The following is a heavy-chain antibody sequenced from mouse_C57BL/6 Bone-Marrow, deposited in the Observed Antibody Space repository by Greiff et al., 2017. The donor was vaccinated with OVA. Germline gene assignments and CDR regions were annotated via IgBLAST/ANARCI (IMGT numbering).Heavy chain of an antibody. CDR2: IDPSDSYT. Sequence: QVQLQQPGAELVRPGTSVKLSCKASGYTFTSYWMHWVKQRPGQGLEWIGVIDPSDSYTNYNQKFKGKATLTVDTSASTANMQRSSLTSEDSAVYYCARRDYGSSYGGYWGQGTTLTVSS. CDR3: ARRDYGSSYGGY. J-gene: IGHJ2*01. CDR1: GYTFTSYW. V-gene: IGHV1-59*01. D-gene: IGHD1-1*01.